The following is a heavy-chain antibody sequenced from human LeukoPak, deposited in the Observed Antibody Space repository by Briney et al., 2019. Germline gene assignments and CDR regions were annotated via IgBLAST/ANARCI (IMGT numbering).Heavy chain of an antibody. V-gene: IGHV3-33*06. CDR3: AKDSGIAVAGTDY. J-gene: IGHJ4*02. CDR2: IWYDGTNK. CDR1: GFTFSNYG. Sequence: GGSLRLSCAASGFTFSNYGMHWVRQAPGKGLEWMADIWYDGTNKYYADSVKGRFTISRDNSRKTLYLQMNGLRAEDTALYYCAKDSGIAVAGTDYWGQGTLVTVSS. D-gene: IGHD6-13*01.